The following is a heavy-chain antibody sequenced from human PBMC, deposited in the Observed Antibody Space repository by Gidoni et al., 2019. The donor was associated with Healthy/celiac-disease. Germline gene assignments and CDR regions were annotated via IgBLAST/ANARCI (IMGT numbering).Heavy chain of an antibody. CDR1: GFSLSTSGVG. J-gene: IGHJ3*02. CDR3: AHATPKLELHAFDI. D-gene: IGHD1-7*01. Sequence: QITLKESGPTLVKPTQTLTLTCTFSGFSLSTSGVGVGWIRQPPGKALEWLALIYWDDDKRYSPSLKSRLTITKDTSKNQVVLTMTNMDPVDTATYYCAHATPKLELHAFDIWGQGTMVTVSS. V-gene: IGHV2-5*02. CDR2: IYWDDDK.